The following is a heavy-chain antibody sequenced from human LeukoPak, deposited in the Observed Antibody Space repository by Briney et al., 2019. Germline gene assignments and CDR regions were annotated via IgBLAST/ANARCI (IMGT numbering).Heavy chain of an antibody. J-gene: IGHJ5*02. CDR1: GFTFTSYA. V-gene: IGHV3-23*01. D-gene: IGHD3-10*01. Sequence: PGGSLRLSCAASGFTFTSYAMSWVRQAPGKGLEWVSAISGSGSITSYADSVKGRFTFSRDNSKNTLYLQMNSLRAEDTAVYYCAARVYGSGSYHPWGQGTLVTVSS. CDR3: AARVYGSGSYHP. CDR2: ISGSGSIT.